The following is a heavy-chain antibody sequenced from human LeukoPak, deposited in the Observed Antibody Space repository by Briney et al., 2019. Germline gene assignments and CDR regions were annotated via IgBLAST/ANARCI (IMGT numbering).Heavy chain of an antibody. CDR2: IYYSGSA. V-gene: IGHV4-59*08. CDR3: ARLRADDCSGGSCYSGGHALDI. Sequence: PSETLSLTCTVSGGSISSYYWSWIRQPPGKGLEWIGYIYYSGSANYNPSLKSRVTISVDTSKNQFSLKLSSVTAADTAVYYCARLRADDCSGGSCYSGGHALDIWGQGTMVTVSS. J-gene: IGHJ3*02. D-gene: IGHD2-15*01. CDR1: GGSISSYY.